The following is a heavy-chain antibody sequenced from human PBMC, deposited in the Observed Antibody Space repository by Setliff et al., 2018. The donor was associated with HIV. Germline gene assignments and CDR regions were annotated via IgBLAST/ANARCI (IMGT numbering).Heavy chain of an antibody. CDR2: IETDGSST. CDR3: ARDRDESGGYHPLFDT. D-gene: IGHD3-10*01. J-gene: IGHJ5*02. CDR1: GFTFSSYW. Sequence: GESLKISCSASGFTFSSYWMHWVRQAPGKGLVWVSRIETDGSSTAYADSVKGRFTISRDNAKNTLYLQMNSLRAEDTALYYCARDRDESGGYHPLFDTWGQGKLVTVSS. V-gene: IGHV3-74*01.